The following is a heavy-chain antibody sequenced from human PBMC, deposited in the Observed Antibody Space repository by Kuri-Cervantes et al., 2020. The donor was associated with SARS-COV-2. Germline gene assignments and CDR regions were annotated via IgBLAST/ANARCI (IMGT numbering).Heavy chain of an antibody. CDR2: INHSGST. V-gene: IGHV4-34*01. CDR3: ARGQYCSSTSCYATYYYYYYGMDV. CDR1: GGSFSGYY. Sequence: SQTLSLTCAVYGGSFSGYYWSWIRQPPGKGLEWIGEINHSGSTNYNPPLKSRVTISVDTSKNQFSLKLSSVTAADTAVYYCARGQYCSSTSCYATYYYYYYGMDVWGQGTTVTVSS. D-gene: IGHD2-2*01. J-gene: IGHJ6*02.